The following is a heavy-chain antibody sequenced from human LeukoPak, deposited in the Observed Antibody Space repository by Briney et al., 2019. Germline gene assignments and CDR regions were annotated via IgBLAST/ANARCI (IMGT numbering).Heavy chain of an antibody. Sequence: GGSLRLSCAASGFTVSNYVMTWVRQAPGRGLEWVSTISGSGVSTYYADSVKGRFTISRDSSKNTLCLQMTSLRAGDTAVYYCAKGAGYDYYGVDVWGQGTTVTVSS. V-gene: IGHV3-23*01. CDR2: ISGSGVST. CDR3: AKGAGYDYYGVDV. CDR1: GFTVSNYV. J-gene: IGHJ6*02.